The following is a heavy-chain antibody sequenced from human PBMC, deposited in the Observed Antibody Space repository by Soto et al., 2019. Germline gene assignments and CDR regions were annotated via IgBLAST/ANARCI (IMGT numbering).Heavy chain of an antibody. CDR2: INPSGGST. Sequence: ASVKVSCKASGYTFTSYYMHWVRQAPGQGLEWMGIINPSGGSTSYAQKFQGRVTMTRDTSTSTVYMELSSLRSEDTAVYYCARDHLRFLEWLLGYGMDVWGQGTTVTVSS. CDR1: GYTFTSYY. D-gene: IGHD3-3*01. J-gene: IGHJ6*02. V-gene: IGHV1-46*01. CDR3: ARDHLRFLEWLLGYGMDV.